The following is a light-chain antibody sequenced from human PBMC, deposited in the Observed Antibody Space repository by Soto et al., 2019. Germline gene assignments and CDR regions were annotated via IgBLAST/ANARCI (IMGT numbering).Light chain of an antibody. J-gene: IGLJ1*01. CDR3: SSYADSNNHYV. Sequence: QSVVTQPPSASGSPGQSVTISCTGTSSDVGAYNYVSWYQQLPGKAPKLIIYEVSKRPSGVPDRFSGSKSGNTASLTVSGFQAEDEADYHCSSYADSNNHYVFGTGTKVTVL. CDR2: EVS. CDR1: SSDVGAYNY. V-gene: IGLV2-8*01.